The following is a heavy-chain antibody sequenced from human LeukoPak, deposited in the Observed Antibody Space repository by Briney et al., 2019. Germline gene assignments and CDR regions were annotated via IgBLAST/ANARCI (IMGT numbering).Heavy chain of an antibody. CDR2: INHSGST. CDR3: ARGLYCSSTSCFPRFDP. V-gene: IGHV4-34*01. D-gene: IGHD2-2*01. J-gene: IGHJ5*02. Sequence: PSETLSLTCAVYGGSFGGYYWSWIRQPPGKGLEWIGEINHSGSTNYNPSLKSRVTISVDTSKNQFSLKLSSVTAADTAVYYCARGLYCSSTSCFPRFDPWGQGTLVTVSS. CDR1: GGSFGGYY.